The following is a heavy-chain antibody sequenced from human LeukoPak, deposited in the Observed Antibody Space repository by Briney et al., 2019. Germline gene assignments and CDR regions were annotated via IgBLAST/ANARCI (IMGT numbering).Heavy chain of an antibody. J-gene: IGHJ3*02. D-gene: IGHD1-26*01. V-gene: IGHV4-59*02. CDR1: GGSVRSYY. Sequence: SETLSLTCTVSGGSVRSYYWSWIRQPPREGLEWIAYIHNSGGTNYNPSLKSRVTISVDTSKNQFSLKLRSVTAADTAVYYCVRDWEGFNFDIWGQGTMVTVSS. CDR2: IHNSGGT. CDR3: VRDWEGFNFDI.